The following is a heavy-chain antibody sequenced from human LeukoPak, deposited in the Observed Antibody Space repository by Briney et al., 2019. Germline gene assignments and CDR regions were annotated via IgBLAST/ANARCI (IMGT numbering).Heavy chain of an antibody. D-gene: IGHD4-17*01. Sequence: PGASLRLSCAASGFTFSNYAMSWVRQAPGKGLEWVSSIRSSADNTYHADSVKGRFTISRDNSKNTLYLQMNSLRAEDTALYYCAKLTTWNTHYTIDYWGQGTLVPVFS. CDR1: GFTFSNYA. CDR2: IRSSADNT. CDR3: AKLTTWNTHYTIDY. J-gene: IGHJ4*02. V-gene: IGHV3-23*01.